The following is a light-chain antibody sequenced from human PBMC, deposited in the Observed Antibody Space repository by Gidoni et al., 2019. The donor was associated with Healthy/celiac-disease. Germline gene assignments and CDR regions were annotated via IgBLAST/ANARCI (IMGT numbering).Light chain of an antibody. V-gene: IGKV3-11*01. CDR3: QQRSNWLIT. Sequence: EIELTQSPATLSVSPGERATLSCRASQSVSSYLAWYQQKPGQAPRLLIYDASNSATGIPARFSGSGSGTDFTLTISSLEPEDFAVYYCQQRSNWLITFGQXTRLEIK. J-gene: IGKJ5*01. CDR1: QSVSSY. CDR2: DAS.